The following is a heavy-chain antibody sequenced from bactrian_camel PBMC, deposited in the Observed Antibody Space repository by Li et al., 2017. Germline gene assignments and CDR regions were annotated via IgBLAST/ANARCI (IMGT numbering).Heavy chain of an antibody. CDR3: TVEDMGCTYCGDGAYCGSPDFGY. D-gene: IGHD3*01. J-gene: IGHJ6*01. V-gene: IGHV3-2*01. CDR1: GFPFSSHY. CDR2: IDKDSSNT. Sequence: HVQLVESGGGLVQPGGSLRLSCAASGFPFSSHYMLWVRQDPEKGLEWVSTIDKDSSNTWYTDSVKGRFTISRDNTKNTVYLQMNSLKPEDTAMYYCTVEDMGCTYCGDGAYCGSPDFGYWGQGTQVTVS.